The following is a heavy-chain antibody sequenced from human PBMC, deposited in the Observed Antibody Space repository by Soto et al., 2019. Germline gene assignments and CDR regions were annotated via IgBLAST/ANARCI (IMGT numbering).Heavy chain of an antibody. Sequence: GGSLRLSCAASGFTFSNAWMSWVRQAPGKGLEWVGRIKSKTDGGTTDYAAPVKGRFTISRDDSKNTLYLQMNSLKTEDTAVYYCTTDGSSWYDYYYGMDVWGQGTTVTVS. D-gene: IGHD6-13*01. CDR2: IKSKTDGGTT. V-gene: IGHV3-15*01. CDR3: TTDGSSWYDYYYGMDV. J-gene: IGHJ6*02. CDR1: GFTFSNAW.